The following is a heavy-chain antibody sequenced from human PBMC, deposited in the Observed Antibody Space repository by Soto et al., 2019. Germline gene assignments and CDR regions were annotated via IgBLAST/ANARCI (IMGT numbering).Heavy chain of an antibody. CDR1: GGSISSGNYY. CDR2: ISYSGST. Sequence: SETLSLTCTVSGGSISSGNYYWSWIRQPPGKGLEWIGFISYSGSTYYSTSLKSRVTISVDRSKNQFSLKLSSVTAADTAVYYCARVPSPSGQGSLVIVSS. V-gene: IGHV4-30-4*01. CDR3: ARVPSP. J-gene: IGHJ5*02.